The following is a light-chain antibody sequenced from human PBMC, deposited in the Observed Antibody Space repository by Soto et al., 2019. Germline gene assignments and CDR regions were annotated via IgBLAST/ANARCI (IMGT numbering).Light chain of an antibody. J-gene: IGLJ2*01. CDR2: EDN. V-gene: IGLV6-57*02. Sequence: NFMLTQPHSVSESPGKTVTISCTGSSGSIASNYVQWYQQRPGSAPTTVIYEDNQRPSGVPDRFSGSIDSSSNSSSLTNSGLKTEDEAEDYCQSHDSSNHVVFGGGSKVTVL. CDR1: SGSIASNY. CDR3: QSHDSSNHVV.